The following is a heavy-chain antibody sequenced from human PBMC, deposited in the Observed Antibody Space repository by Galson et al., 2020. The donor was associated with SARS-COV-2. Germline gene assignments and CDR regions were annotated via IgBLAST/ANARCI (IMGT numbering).Heavy chain of an antibody. CDR2: TSCIGNT. D-gene: IGHD6-25*01. J-gene: IGHJ3*02. V-gene: IGHV4-39*07. Sequence: SETLSLTCTVSGGSINSMFYYCRCIRQPPGKGLEWSANTSCIGNTNYNPSLKSRVTISVDTSKNQFSLKLSSVTSADTAVYYCVREWDGYIDDAFDIWGQGTMVTVSS. CDR3: VREWDGYIDDAFDI. CDR1: GGSINSMFYY.